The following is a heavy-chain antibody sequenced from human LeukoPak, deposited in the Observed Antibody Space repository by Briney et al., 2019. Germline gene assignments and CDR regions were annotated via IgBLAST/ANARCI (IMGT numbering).Heavy chain of an antibody. J-gene: IGHJ4*02. CDR3: ATPNRGYGGIFDY. CDR2: ISGGGDVI. Sequence: GGSLRLSCAASGFTFSSYAMSWVRLAPGKGLEWVSVISGGGDVIYYANSVKGRFTISRDNSKNTLYLQMNTLRAEDTAVYYCATPNRGYGGIFDYWGQGTLVTVSS. D-gene: IGHD6-25*01. V-gene: IGHV3-23*01. CDR1: GFTFSSYA.